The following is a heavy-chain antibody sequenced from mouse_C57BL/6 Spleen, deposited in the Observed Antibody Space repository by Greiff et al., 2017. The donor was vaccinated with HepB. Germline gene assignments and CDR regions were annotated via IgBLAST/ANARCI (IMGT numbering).Heavy chain of an antibody. D-gene: IGHD2-1*01. V-gene: IGHV1-55*01. CDR2: IYPGSGST. CDR1: GYTFTSYW. CDR3: ARRGNSLYYFDY. Sequence: VQLQQPGAELVKPGASVKMSCKASGYTFTSYWITWVKQRPGQGLEWIGDIYPGSGSTNYNEKFKSKATLTVDTSSSTAYMQLSSLTSEDSAVYYCARRGNSLYYFDYWGQGTTLTVSS. J-gene: IGHJ2*01.